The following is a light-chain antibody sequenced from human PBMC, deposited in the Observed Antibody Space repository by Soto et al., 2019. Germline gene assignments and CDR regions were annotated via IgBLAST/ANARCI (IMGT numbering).Light chain of an antibody. Sequence: QSVLTQPRSVSGSPGQQVTISCTGTSSDVGGYNYVSWYQQHPGKAPKLMIYDFDKRPSGVPDRFSGSKSGNTASLTISGIQAEDEADYYCSSYAGTLFGGGTKVTVL. CDR2: DFD. V-gene: IGLV2-11*01. CDR1: SSDVGGYNY. J-gene: IGLJ2*01. CDR3: SSYAGTL.